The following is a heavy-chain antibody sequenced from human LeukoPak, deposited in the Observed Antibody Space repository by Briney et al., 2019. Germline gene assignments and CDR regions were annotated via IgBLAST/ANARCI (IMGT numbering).Heavy chain of an antibody. J-gene: IGHJ6*04. CDR2: ISYDGSNK. CDR3: AIVFPVVMDV. Sequence: GRSLRLSCAASGFTFSSYGMHWVRQAPGKGLEWVAGISYDGSNKYYADSVKGRFTISRDNSKNTLYLQMNSLRAEDTAVYYCAIVFPVVMDVWGKGTTVTVSS. D-gene: IGHD3-3*01. CDR1: GFTFSSYG. V-gene: IGHV3-30*03.